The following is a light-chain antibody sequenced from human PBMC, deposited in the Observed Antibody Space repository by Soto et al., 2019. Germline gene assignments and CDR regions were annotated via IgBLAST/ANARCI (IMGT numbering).Light chain of an antibody. CDR1: QSVSSSY. J-gene: IGKJ4*01. CDR3: QQYGSSPLT. V-gene: IGKV3-20*01. CDR2: GAS. Sequence: EIVLTQSPGTLSLSPGERATLSCRASQSVSSSYLVWYQQKPGQAPRLLIYGASSRATGIPDRFSGSGSGTDFTVTISRLEPEDFAVYYCQQYGSSPLTFGGGTKVEIK.